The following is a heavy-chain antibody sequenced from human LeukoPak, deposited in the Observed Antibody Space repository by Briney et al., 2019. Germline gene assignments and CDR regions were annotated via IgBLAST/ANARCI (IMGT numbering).Heavy chain of an antibody. CDR3: VREGPSTYHFDY. V-gene: IGHV1-46*01. CDR2: INPSGGST. J-gene: IGHJ4*02. CDR1: GYTFTNYY. Sequence: GASVKVSCKASGYTFTNYYMHWVRQAPGQGREWMGIINPSGGSTSYAQKFQGRVTMTWDTSTSTVYMELSSLTSEDTAVFYCVREGPSTYHFDYWGQGTLVTVSS.